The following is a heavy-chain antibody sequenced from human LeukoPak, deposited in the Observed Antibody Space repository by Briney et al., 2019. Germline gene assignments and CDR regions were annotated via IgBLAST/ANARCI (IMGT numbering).Heavy chain of an antibody. V-gene: IGHV4-4*07. CDR3: ARGLPSYGDYVDYYFYMDV. J-gene: IGHJ6*03. D-gene: IGHD4-17*01. CDR1: GDSISGFY. Sequence: PSETLSPTCTVSGDSISGFYWSWIRQPAGKGLQWIGRISTSGSTNYNPSLKSRVTMSVDRSTNEFSLTVRSVTAVDTALYYCARGLPSYGDYVDYYFYMDVWGKGTTVTVSS. CDR2: ISTSGST.